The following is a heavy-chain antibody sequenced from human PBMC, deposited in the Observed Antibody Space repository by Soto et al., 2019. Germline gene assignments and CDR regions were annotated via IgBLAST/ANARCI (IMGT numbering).Heavy chain of an antibody. V-gene: IGHV3-11*01. D-gene: IGHD6-6*01. CDR2: ITSSSGTTI. CDR1: GFTFSDYD. J-gene: IGHJ3*02. CDR3: ARVMYSSSSVVFDI. Sequence: QVQLVESGGGLVKPGGSLRLSCAASGFTFSDYDMSWLRQAPGKGLEWISYITSSSGTTIYYADSVKGRFTISRDKAKKSLYLLMNSLRAEDRAVYFCARVMYSSSSVVFDIWGQGTMVSVSS.